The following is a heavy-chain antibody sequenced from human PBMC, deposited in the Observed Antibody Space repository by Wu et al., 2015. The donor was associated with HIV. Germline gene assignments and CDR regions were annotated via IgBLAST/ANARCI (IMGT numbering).Heavy chain of an antibody. J-gene: IGHJ4*02. CDR2: IHYSGST. Sequence: QLQESGPGLVKPSETLSLTCTVSGGSISTNAYYWGWIRQPPGKGLEWIATIHYSGSTYYNPSLMSRVTISEDTSKNHFSLKVTSVTAADTAVYYCARRPGHSGYGFDYWGQGTLVIVSS. CDR1: GGSISTNAYY. D-gene: IGHD5-12*01. CDR3: ARRPGHSGYGFDY. V-gene: IGHV4-39*07.